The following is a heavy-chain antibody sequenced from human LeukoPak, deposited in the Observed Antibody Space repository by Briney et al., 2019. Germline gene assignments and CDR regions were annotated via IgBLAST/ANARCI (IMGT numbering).Heavy chain of an antibody. V-gene: IGHV3-30*18. J-gene: IGHJ6*03. CDR1: GGSISSSN. D-gene: IGHD3-3*01. Sequence: LSLTCAVSGGSISSSNWWSWVRQAPGKGLEWVAVISYDGSNKYYADSVKGRFTISRDNSKNTLYLQMNSLRAEDTAVYYCAKSGRRFLEWLFLNYYYYMDVWGKGTTVTVSS. CDR2: ISYDGSNK. CDR3: AKSGRRFLEWLFLNYYYYMDV.